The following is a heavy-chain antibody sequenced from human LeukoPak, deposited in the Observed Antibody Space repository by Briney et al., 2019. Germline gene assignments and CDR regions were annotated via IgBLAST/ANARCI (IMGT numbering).Heavy chain of an antibody. CDR1: GFTFSSYA. D-gene: IGHD5-12*01. J-gene: IGHJ5*02. V-gene: IGHV3-23*01. CDR3: ARGGGYSGYDSGAWFDP. Sequence: GGSLRLSCAASGFTFSSYAMSWVRQAPGKGLEWVSAISGSGGSTYYADSVKGRFTISRDNSKNTLYLQMNSLRAEDTAVYYCARGGGYSGYDSGAWFDPWGQGTLVTVSS. CDR2: ISGSGGST.